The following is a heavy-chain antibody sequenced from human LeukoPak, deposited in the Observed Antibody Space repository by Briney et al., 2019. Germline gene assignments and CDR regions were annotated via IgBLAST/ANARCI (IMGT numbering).Heavy chain of an antibody. D-gene: IGHD2-2*03. J-gene: IGHJ4*02. V-gene: IGHV3-23*01. Sequence: GGSLRLSCAASGFTFSSYAMSWVRQAPGKGLEWVSGISGSGPYTFYTDSVKGLFTISRDSCKNTLYLQMKSLRAEDTALYYCAKHGYCSGISCFFDFWGQGTLVTVSS. CDR2: ISGSGPYT. CDR3: AKHGYCSGISCFFDF. CDR1: GFTFSSYA.